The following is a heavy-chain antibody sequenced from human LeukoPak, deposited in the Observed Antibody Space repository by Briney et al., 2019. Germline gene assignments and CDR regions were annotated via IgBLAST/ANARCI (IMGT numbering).Heavy chain of an antibody. CDR2: INHSGST. CDR3: ARGKRFVTGSDRRGDSFDY. J-gene: IGHJ4*02. CDR1: GGSFSGYY. V-gene: IGHV4-34*01. Sequence: SETLSLTCAAYGGSFSGYYWSWIRQPPGKGLEWIGEINHSGSTNYNPSLKSRVTISVDTSKNQFSLKLSSVTAADTAVYYCARGKRFVTGSDRRGDSFDYWGQGTLVTVSS. D-gene: IGHD7-27*01.